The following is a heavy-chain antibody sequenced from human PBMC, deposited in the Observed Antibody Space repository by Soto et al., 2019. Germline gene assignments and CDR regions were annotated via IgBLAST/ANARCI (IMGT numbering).Heavy chain of an antibody. J-gene: IGHJ6*03. V-gene: IGHV1-2*04. D-gene: IGHD5-12*01. Sequence: QVQLVQSGAEVRKPGASVTVSCRSSGDSFNDYYIHWVRQAPGQGFECMGWINPNGGVTKYAQKFQGWVSMTRDTSIRTVYMQLSRLRSDDTAVYYCARESGGATATLDYYYFYMDVWAQGPRSPSP. CDR2: INPNGGVT. CDR1: GDSFNDYY. CDR3: ARESGGATATLDYYYFYMDV.